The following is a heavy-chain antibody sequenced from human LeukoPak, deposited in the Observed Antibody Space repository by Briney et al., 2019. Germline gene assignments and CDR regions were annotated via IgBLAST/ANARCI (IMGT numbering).Heavy chain of an antibody. CDR2: INPNNGGT. CDR1: GYTFIGYY. J-gene: IGHJ4*02. V-gene: IGHV1-2*02. CDR3: ARGHTIYGSDY. D-gene: IGHD3-9*01. Sequence: GASVKVSCKASGYTFIGYYMHWVRQAPGQGLEWMGWINPNNGGTNYAQKFQGRVTMTRDTSISTAYMELTRLTSDDRDVYYCARGHTIYGSDYWGQGTLVTVSS.